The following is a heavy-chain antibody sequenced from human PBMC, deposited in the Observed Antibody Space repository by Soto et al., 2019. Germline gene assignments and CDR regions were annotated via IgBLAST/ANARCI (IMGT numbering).Heavy chain of an antibody. J-gene: IGHJ5*02. CDR2: IKQDGSEK. CDR3: ARLWWLRRTLHWFDP. CDR1: GFTFSSYW. V-gene: IGHV3-7*03. D-gene: IGHD5-12*01. Sequence: FGFTFSSYWMSWVRQAPGKGLEWVANIKQDGSEKYYVDSVKGRFTISRDNAKNSLYLQMNSLRAEDTAVYYCARLWWLRRTLHWFDPWGQGTLVTVSS.